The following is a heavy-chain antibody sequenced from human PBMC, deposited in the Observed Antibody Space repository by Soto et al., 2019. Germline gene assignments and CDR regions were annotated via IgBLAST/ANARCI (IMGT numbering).Heavy chain of an antibody. CDR3: ARGIDSYTSGSTYNWFDP. CDR2: IYYSGNT. D-gene: IGHD3-10*01. V-gene: IGHV4-30-4*01. J-gene: IGHJ5*02. CDR1: GGSISSGDYY. Sequence: QVQLQESGPGLVKPSQTLSLTCTVSGGSISSGDYYWSWIRQPPGKGLEWIGYIYYSGNTFYNPSLYRLLTTSTRTSKIHVSLKLSAVTATDTAVYYCARGIDSYTSGSTYNWFDPWGQGTLVTVSS.